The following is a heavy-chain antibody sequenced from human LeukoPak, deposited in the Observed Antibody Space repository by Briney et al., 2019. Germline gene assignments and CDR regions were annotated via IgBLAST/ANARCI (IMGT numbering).Heavy chain of an antibody. CDR1: GFTFNNYA. D-gene: IGHD3-9*01. CDR2: IGFGDDSA. CDR3: AKDPTSVGGRHDWLLDS. V-gene: IGHV3-23*01. J-gene: IGHJ5*02. Sequence: GGSLRLSCAASGFTFNNYAMSWVRQAPGKGLEWVSTIGFGDDSAYYADSVKGRFTISRDNSKNTLYLQMNYLRAEDTAVYYCAKDPTSVGGRHDWLLDSWGQGTLVTVSS.